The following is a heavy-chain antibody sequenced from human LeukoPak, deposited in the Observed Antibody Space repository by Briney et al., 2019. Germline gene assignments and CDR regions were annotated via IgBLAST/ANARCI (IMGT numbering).Heavy chain of an antibody. V-gene: IGHV3-33*08. Sequence: GRSLRLSCAASGFTFSSYAMHWVRQAPGKGLEWVAVIWYDGGNKYYADSVKGRFTISRDNSKNTLYLQMNSLRAEDTAVYYCARGRGVGGPYYFDYWGQGALVTVSS. CDR1: GFTFSSYA. CDR2: IWYDGGNK. CDR3: ARGRGVGGPYYFDY. J-gene: IGHJ4*02. D-gene: IGHD1-26*01.